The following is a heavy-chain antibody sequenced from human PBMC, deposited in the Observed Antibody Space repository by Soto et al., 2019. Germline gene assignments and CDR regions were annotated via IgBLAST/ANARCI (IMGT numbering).Heavy chain of an antibody. D-gene: IGHD1-26*01. CDR2: ISYDGSDK. J-gene: IGHJ4*02. CDR3: ALRKTGSYFDY. Sequence: GGSLRLSCAASAFTFSSYAMHWVRQAPGKGLDWVAVISYDGSDKYYADSVKGRFTISRDNSKNTLHLQMNSLRAEDTAIYYCALRKTGSYFDYWGQGTLVTVSS. CDR1: AFTFSSYA. V-gene: IGHV3-30-3*01.